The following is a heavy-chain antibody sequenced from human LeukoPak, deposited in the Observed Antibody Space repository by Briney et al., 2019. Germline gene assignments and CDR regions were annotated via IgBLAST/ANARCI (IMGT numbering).Heavy chain of an antibody. V-gene: IGHV5-51*01. D-gene: IGHD5-12*01. CDR3: ARSPMRARGYSGYDTYYYYYMDV. Sequence: GESLKISCKGSGYSFTGYWIGWVRQMPGKGLEWMGIIYPGDSDTRYSPSFQGQVTISVDKSISTAYLQWSSLKASDTAMYYCARSPMRARGYSGYDTYYYYYMDVWGKGTTVTVSS. CDR2: IYPGDSDT. CDR1: GYSFTGYW. J-gene: IGHJ6*03.